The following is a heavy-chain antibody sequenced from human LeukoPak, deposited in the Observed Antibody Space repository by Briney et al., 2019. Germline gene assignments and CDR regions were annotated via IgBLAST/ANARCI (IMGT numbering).Heavy chain of an antibody. J-gene: IGHJ4*02. CDR1: EFTFSSYA. CDR3: AKGMAGGGTYSIFDY. CDR2: ISGSGGTT. Sequence: GGSLRLSCAASEFTFSSYAMSWVRQAPGKGLEWVSSISGSGGTTYYANSVKGRFTISRDNSKNTLYLQMNSLRAEDTALFYCAKGMAGGGTYSIFDYWGQGTLVTVSS. V-gene: IGHV3-23*01. D-gene: IGHD1-26*01.